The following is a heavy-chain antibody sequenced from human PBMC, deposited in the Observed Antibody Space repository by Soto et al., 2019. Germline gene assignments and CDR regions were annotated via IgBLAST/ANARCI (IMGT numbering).Heavy chain of an antibody. D-gene: IGHD5-12*01. CDR2: TYYSGST. CDR1: GGSITSYY. Sequence: QVQLQESGPGLVKPSETLSLTCTVSGGSITSYYWSWIRQPPGKGLEWFGYTYYSGSTNYNPPLKSRVSIALVTYKNQFSLKLSSVTAADTAVYYRARRTVDIVATTFSTNYCMDVWGKGTTVTVS. CDR3: ARRTVDIVATTFSTNYCMDV. J-gene: IGHJ6*03. V-gene: IGHV4-59*08.